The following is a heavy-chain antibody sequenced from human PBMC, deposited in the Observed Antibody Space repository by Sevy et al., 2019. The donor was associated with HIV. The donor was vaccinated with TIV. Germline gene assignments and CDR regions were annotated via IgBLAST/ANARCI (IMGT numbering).Heavy chain of an antibody. CDR1: GGSISSSSYY. CDR2: IYYSWST. CDR3: ARRQVEQWLGIDY. J-gene: IGHJ4*02. D-gene: IGHD6-19*01. V-gene: IGHV4-39*01. Sequence: SETLSLTCTVSGGSISSSSYYWGWIRQPPGKGLEWIGSIYYSWSTYYNPSLKSRVTISVDTSKNQFSLKLSSVTAADTAVYYCARRQVEQWLGIDYWGQGTLVTVSS.